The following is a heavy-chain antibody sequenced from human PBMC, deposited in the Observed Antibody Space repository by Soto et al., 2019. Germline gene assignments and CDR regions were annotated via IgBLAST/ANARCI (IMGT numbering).Heavy chain of an antibody. CDR1: GGSISSSNL. J-gene: IGHJ6*02. CDR3: ARMFWSGSYYYYGMDV. CDR2: IYHSGST. D-gene: IGHD3-3*01. V-gene: IGHV4-4*02. Sequence: SETLSLTCTVSGGSISSSNLWSWVRQPPGKGLEWIGEIYHSGSTDYNPSLKSRVTISVDKSKNQLSLKLSSVTAADTAVYYCARMFWSGSYYYYGMDVWGQGTTVTVSS.